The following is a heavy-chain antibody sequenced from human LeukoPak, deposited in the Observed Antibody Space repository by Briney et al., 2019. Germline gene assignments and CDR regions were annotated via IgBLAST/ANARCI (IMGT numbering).Heavy chain of an antibody. CDR1: GGSISSHY. CDR3: ARTYSSSSHFDY. V-gene: IGHV4-4*09. D-gene: IGHD6-6*01. CDR2: IYSSGST. Sequence: SETLSLTCTVSGGSISSHYWSWIRQPPGKGLEWIGYIYSSGSTNYNPSLKSRVTISVDTSKNQFSLKLSSVTAADTAVYYCARTYSSSSHFDYWGQGTLVTVSS. J-gene: IGHJ4*02.